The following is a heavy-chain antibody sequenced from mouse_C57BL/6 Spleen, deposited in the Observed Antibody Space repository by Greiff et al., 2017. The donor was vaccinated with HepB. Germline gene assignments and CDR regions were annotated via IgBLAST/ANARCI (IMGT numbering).Heavy chain of an antibody. CDR2: ISDGGSYT. CDR1: GFTFSSYA. J-gene: IGHJ2*01. V-gene: IGHV5-4*03. Sequence: DVKLQESGGGLVKPGGSLKLSCAASGFTFSSYAMSWVRQTPEKRLEWVATISDGGSYTYYPDNVKGRFTISRDNAKNNLYLQMSHLKSEDTAMYYCARGNDGYYDYFDYWGQGTTLTVSS. D-gene: IGHD2-3*01. CDR3: ARGNDGYYDYFDY.